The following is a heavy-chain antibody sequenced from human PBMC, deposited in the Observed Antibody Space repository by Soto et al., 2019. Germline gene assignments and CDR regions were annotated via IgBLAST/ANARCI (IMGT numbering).Heavy chain of an antibody. Sequence: SETLSLTCAVYGGSFSGYYWSWIRQPPGKGLEWIGEINHSGSTNYNPSLKSRVTISVDTSKNQFSLKLSSVTAADTAVYYCASSGYIWGSYRQKRNYFDYWGQGTLVTVSS. D-gene: IGHD3-16*02. CDR3: ASSGYIWGSYRQKRNYFDY. J-gene: IGHJ4*02. CDR1: GGSFSGYY. V-gene: IGHV4-34*01. CDR2: INHSGST.